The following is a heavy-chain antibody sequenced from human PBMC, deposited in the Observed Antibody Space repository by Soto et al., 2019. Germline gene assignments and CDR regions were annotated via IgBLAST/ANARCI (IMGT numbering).Heavy chain of an antibody. D-gene: IGHD3-16*01. J-gene: IGHJ5*02. CDR1: GYTFTSYG. Sequence: ASVKVSCTASGYTFTSYGISWARQAPGQGLEWMGWISAYNGNTNYAQKLQGRVTMTTDTSTSTAYMELRSLRSDDTAVYYCARGDDYVWGSSTPNWFDPWGQGTLVTVSS. CDR3: ARGDDYVWGSSTPNWFDP. V-gene: IGHV1-18*01. CDR2: ISAYNGNT.